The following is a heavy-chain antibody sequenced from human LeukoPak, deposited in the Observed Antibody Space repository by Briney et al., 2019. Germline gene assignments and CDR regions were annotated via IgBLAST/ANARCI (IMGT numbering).Heavy chain of an antibody. CDR2: IYPGDSDT. V-gene: IGHV5-51*01. D-gene: IGHD3-16*01. CDR3: ARQMLEWGKNYYMDV. J-gene: IGHJ6*03. CDR1: GHSFSSYW. Sequence: GESLKISCQGSGHSFSSYWIGWVRQMPGKGLEWMGVIYPGDSDTRYSPSFQGQVTISADKSISTAYLQWSSLKASDTAMYYCARQMLEWGKNYYMDVWGKGTTVTVSS.